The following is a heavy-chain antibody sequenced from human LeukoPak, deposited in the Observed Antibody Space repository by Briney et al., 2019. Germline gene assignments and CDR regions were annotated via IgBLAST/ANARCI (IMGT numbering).Heavy chain of an antibody. J-gene: IGHJ4*02. CDR3: ASYYYDSSGRDY. CDR2: IIPIFGTS. D-gene: IGHD3-22*01. V-gene: IGHV1-69*05. Sequence: ASVKVSCKASGGSFNAYAISWVRQAPGQGLEWMGGIIPIFGTSNYAQKLQGRVTISTDESTSTAYMELSSLRSEDTAVYYCASYYYDSSGRDYWGQGTLVTVSS. CDR1: GGSFNAYA.